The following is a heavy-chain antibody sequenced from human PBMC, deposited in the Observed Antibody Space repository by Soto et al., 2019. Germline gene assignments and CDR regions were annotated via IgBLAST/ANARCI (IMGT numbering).Heavy chain of an antibody. Sequence: SETLSLTCTVSNGSMTSSLWWSWVRQSPGKGLEWIGEVAQSGYTSYNPSLKSRLTISQDRSRNQFSLRLTSVTAADTAVYYCARNRYGGYDFDSWGQGTLVTVSS. CDR1: NGSMTSSLW. V-gene: IGHV4-4*02. D-gene: IGHD5-12*01. CDR2: VAQSGYT. CDR3: ARNRYGGYDFDS. J-gene: IGHJ4*02.